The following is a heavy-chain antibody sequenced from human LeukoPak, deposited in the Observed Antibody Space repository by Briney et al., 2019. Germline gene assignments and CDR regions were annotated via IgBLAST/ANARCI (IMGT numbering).Heavy chain of an antibody. V-gene: IGHV3-23*01. CDR2: ISGSGGST. D-gene: IGHD2-8*02. Sequence: PRGSLRLSCAASGFTFSSYAMSWVRQAPGKGLEWVSAISGSGGSTYYADSVKGRFTISRDNSKNTLYLQMNSLRAEDTAVYYCAKDPEGYWYYFDYWGQGTLVTVSS. CDR3: AKDPEGYWYYFDY. CDR1: GFTFSSYA. J-gene: IGHJ4*02.